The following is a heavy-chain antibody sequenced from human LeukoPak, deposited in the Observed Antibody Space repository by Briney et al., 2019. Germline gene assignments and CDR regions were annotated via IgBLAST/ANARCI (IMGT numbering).Heavy chain of an antibody. CDR3: ARGIGPTNFDY. CDR1: GDSTNGYY. D-gene: IGHD3/OR15-3a*01. V-gene: IGHV4-4*07. J-gene: IGHJ4*02. CDR2: IYTSGTT. Sequence: SETLSLTCTVSGDSTNGYYWSWIRQPAGEGLEWIGRIYTSGTTNYNPSLKSRVTMSVDTSKTQFSLRLNSVTAADTAVYYCARGIGPTNFDYWGQGDLVTVSS.